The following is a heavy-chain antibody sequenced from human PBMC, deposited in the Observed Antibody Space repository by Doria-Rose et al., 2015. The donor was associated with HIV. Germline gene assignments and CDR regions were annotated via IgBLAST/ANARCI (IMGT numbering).Heavy chain of an antibody. CDR3: ARIKSSRWYHKYYFDF. V-gene: IGHV2-26*01. Sequence: SGPVLVKPTETLTLTCTVSGVSLSSPGMGVSWIRQPPGKALEWLANIFSDDEGSYKTSLKSRLTISRGTSKRKVVLTMTDMDPVGTATYYCARIKSSRWYHKYYFDFWGQGTLVIVSA. D-gene: IGHD6-13*01. J-gene: IGHJ4*02. CDR1: GVSLSSPGMG. CDR2: IFSDDEG.